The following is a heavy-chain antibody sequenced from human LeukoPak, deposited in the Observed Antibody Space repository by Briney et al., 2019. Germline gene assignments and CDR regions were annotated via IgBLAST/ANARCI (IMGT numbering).Heavy chain of an antibody. Sequence: GGSLRLSCAASGFTFSSYSMNWVRQAPGKGLEWVSYISSSSSIIYYADSVKGRFTISRDNAKNSLYLQMNSLRDEDTAVYYCARGLLRGGPGLDYWGQGTLVTVSS. D-gene: IGHD3-10*01. V-gene: IGHV3-48*02. CDR1: GFTFSSYS. CDR3: ARGLLRGGPGLDY. J-gene: IGHJ4*02. CDR2: ISSSSSII.